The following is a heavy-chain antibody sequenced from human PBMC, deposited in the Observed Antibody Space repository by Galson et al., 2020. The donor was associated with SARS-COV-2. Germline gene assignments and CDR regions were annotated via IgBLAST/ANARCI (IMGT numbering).Heavy chain of an antibody. D-gene: IGHD6-13*01. CDR3: AKIMSSSSYDAFDI. Sequence: GGSLRLSCAASGFTFSSYGMHWVRQAPGKGLEWVAVISYDGSNKYYADSVKDRFTISRDNSKNTLYLQMNSLRAEDTAVYYCAKIMSSSSYDAFDIWGQGTMVTVSS. CDR1: GFTFSSYG. V-gene: IGHV3-30*18. J-gene: IGHJ3*02. CDR2: ISYDGSNK.